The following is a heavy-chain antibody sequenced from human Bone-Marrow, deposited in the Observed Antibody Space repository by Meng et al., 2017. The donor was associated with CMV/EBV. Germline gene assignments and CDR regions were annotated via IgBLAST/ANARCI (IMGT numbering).Heavy chain of an antibody. D-gene: IGHD3-3*01. CDR3: ARDARKSYYDFWSGYYNKHYYYYGMDV. CDR1: GFVFRNYY. CDR2: INGGGSNT. J-gene: IGHJ6*02. V-gene: IGHV3-74*01. Sequence: GESLKISCVTSGFVFRNYYFHWVRQAPGKGLEWVSDINGGGSNTRYGDSVKGRFTISRDDAKNTLYLQMNSLRAEDTAVYYCARDARKSYYDFWSGYYNKHYYYYGMDVWGQGNAGHRLL.